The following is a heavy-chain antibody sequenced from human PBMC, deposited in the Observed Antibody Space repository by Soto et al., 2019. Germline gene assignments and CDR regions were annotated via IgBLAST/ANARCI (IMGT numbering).Heavy chain of an antibody. CDR3: ARDLFVLIAAAGMCDY. Sequence: GGSLRLSCAASGFTFSSYAMHWVRQAPGKGLEWVAVISYDGSNKYYADSVKGRFTISRDNSKNTLYLQMNSLRAEDTAVYYCARDLFVLIAAAGMCDYWGQGTLVTVSS. D-gene: IGHD6-13*01. V-gene: IGHV3-30-3*01. CDR2: ISYDGSNK. CDR1: GFTFSSYA. J-gene: IGHJ4*02.